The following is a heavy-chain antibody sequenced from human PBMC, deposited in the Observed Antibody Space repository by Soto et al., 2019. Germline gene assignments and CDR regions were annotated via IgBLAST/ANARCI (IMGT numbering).Heavy chain of an antibody. V-gene: IGHV1-18*01. Sequence: ASVQVCCKASGYTFTRYGISWVRQAPGRGLERMGWISAYNGNTNYAQKLQGRVTMTTDTSTSTAYMELRSLRSDDTAVYYCAIQEKSRSSWYAPYYYYGMDVWG. D-gene: IGHD6-13*01. CDR1: GYTFTRYG. J-gene: IGHJ6*02. CDR3: AIQEKSRSSWYAPYYYYGMDV. CDR2: ISAYNGNT.